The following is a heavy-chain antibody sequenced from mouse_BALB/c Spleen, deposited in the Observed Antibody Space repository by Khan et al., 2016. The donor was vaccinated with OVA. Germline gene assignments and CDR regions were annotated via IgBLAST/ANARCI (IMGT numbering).Heavy chain of an antibody. CDR3: GRDGSYYRDGGGFAS. J-gene: IGHJ3*01. Sequence: QVQLQQSGAELARPGASVKMSCKASGYTFTSYTIHWIKMMPGQGLEWIGYINPRTGYPNYTQKFKDKATLTADNSSSTAYLQLSSLTYDDSAVYASGRDGSYYRDGGGFASWGLGTLVTVSA. V-gene: IGHV1-4*01. CDR2: INPRTGYP. CDR1: GYTFTSYT. D-gene: IGHD2-14*01.